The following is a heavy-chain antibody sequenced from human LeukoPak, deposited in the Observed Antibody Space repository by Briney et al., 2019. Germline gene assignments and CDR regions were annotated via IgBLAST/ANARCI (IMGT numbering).Heavy chain of an antibody. V-gene: IGHV4-59*01. Sequence: SETLSLTCTVSGGSISSYYWSWIRQPPGKGLEWIGYIYYSGSTNYNPSLKSRVTISVDTSKNQFSLKLSSVTAADTAVYYCARDFCSGGSCYRDAFDIWGQGTMVTVSS. CDR2: IYYSGST. CDR3: ARDFCSGGSCYRDAFDI. CDR1: GGSISSYY. D-gene: IGHD2-15*01. J-gene: IGHJ3*02.